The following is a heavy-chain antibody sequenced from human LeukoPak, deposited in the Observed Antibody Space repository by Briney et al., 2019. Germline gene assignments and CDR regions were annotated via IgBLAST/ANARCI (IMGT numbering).Heavy chain of an antibody. J-gene: IGHJ3*02. CDR1: AGSISSSSYY. D-gene: IGHD5-24*01. V-gene: IGHV4-39*01. Sequence: SQTLSLTCTVSAGSISSSSYYWGWIRQPPGKGLERIGSIYYSGSTYYNPSLKSRVTISVDTSKNQFSLKLSSVTAADTAVYYCARQREMATRDAFDIWGQGTMVTVSS. CDR2: IYYSGST. CDR3: ARQREMATRDAFDI.